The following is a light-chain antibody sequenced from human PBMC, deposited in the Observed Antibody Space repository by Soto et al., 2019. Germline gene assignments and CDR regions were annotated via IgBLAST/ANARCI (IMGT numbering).Light chain of an antibody. J-gene: IGLJ1*01. CDR2: GNS. V-gene: IGLV1-40*01. CDR1: SSNIGAGYD. CDR3: QSYDSSLSGVV. Sequence: QSVLTQPPSVSGAPGQRVTISCTGSSSNIGAGYDVHWYQQLPGTAPKLLIYGNSNRPSGVPDRFSGSKSGTSVSLVITGLQAEDEADYYCQSYDSSLSGVVFGTGTKLTVL.